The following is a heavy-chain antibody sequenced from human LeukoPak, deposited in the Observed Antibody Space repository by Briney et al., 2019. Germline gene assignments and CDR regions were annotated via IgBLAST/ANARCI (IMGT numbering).Heavy chain of an antibody. Sequence: SETLSLTCTVSGGSITTYYWSWIRQSAGKGLEWIGRINTSGSTNYKPSLKSRVTISVDKSKNQFSLKLGSVTAADTAVYYCARGSCTSNSCYSIDYWGQGTLVTVSS. V-gene: IGHV4-4*07. D-gene: IGHD2-2*01. J-gene: IGHJ4*02. CDR1: GGSITTYY. CDR2: INTSGST. CDR3: ARGSCTSNSCYSIDY.